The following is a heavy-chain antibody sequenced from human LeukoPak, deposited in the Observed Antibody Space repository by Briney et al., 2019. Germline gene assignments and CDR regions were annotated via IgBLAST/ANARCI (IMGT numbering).Heavy chain of an antibody. CDR1: SDSFSNNIYF. CDR2: IYYSGST. V-gene: IGHV4-39*01. CDR3: AILLLGGYSYGHYFDC. Sequence: PSETLSLTCTVSSDSFSNNIYFWGGVRQPPGKGLEWIGNIYYSGSTYYNPSRESRVTISVDTSKNQSSLKLGSVTAADTAVYYWAILLLGGYSYGHYFDCWGQGTLVTVSS. J-gene: IGHJ4*02. D-gene: IGHD5-18*01.